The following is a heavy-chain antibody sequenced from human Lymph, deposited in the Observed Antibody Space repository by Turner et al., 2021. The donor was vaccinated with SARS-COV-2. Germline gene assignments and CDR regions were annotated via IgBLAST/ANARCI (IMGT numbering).Heavy chain of an antibody. V-gene: IGHV4-34*01. CDR2: INNSGST. D-gene: IGHD5-18*01. CDR1: GGSFSGYY. CDR3: ARGGVDTAMVRYYYYGMDV. J-gene: IGHJ6*02. Sequence: QVQLPQSGAGLMKPSETLSIPCAVYGGSFSGYYWSWIRQPPGKGLEWIGEINNSGSTNYNPSLKSRVTISVDTSKNQFSLKLSSVTAADTAVYYGARGGVDTAMVRYYYYGMDVWGQGTTVTVSS.